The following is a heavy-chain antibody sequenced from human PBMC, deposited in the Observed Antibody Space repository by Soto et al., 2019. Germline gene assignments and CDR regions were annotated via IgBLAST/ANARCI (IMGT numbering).Heavy chain of an antibody. J-gene: IGHJ4*02. D-gene: IGHD3-22*01. CDR3: ARTRGNYYDSSGPFDY. V-gene: IGHV4-30-2*01. CDR1: GGSISSGGYS. Sequence: QLQLQESGSGLVKPSQTLSLTCAVSGGSISSGGYSWSWIRQPPGKGLEWIGYIYHSGSTYYNPSLKSRVTISVDRSKNQFSLKLSSVTAADTAVYYCARTRGNYYDSSGPFDYWGQGTLVTVSS. CDR2: IYHSGST.